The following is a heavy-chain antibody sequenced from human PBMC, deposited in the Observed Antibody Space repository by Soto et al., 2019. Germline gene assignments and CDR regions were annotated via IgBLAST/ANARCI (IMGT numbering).Heavy chain of an antibody. CDR3: ARAQGSSTSLAIYYYYYYGMDV. CDR1: GGTFSSYA. D-gene: IGHD2-2*01. CDR2: IIPISGTA. V-gene: IGHV1-69*01. Sequence: QVQLVQSGAEVKKPGSSVKVSCKASGGTFSSYAISWVRQAPGQGLEWMGGIIPISGTANYGPKFQGRVTITADESTSTAYMELSSLRSEDTAVYYCARAQGSSTSLAIYYYYYYGMDVWGQATTVTVSS. J-gene: IGHJ6*02.